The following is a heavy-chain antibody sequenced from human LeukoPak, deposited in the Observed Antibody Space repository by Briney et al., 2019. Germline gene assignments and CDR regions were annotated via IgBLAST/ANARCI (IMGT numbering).Heavy chain of an antibody. J-gene: IGHJ4*02. CDR1: GFTFSSYG. V-gene: IGHV3-30*02. CDR2: IRYDGSNK. CDR3: AKEGTPPGIAAAGQFDY. D-gene: IGHD6-13*01. Sequence: GGSPRLSCAASGFTFSSYGMHWVHQAPGKGLEWVAFIRYDGSNKYYADSVKGRFTISRDNSKNTLYLQMNSLRAEDTAVYYCAKEGTPPGIAAAGQFDYWGQGTLVTVSS.